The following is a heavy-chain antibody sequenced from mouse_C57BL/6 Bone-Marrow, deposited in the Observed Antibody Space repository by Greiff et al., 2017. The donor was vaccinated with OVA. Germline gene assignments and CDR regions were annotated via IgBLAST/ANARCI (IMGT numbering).Heavy chain of an antibody. CDR3: ARYYYDYDAWFAY. J-gene: IGHJ3*01. V-gene: IGHV1-53*01. CDR2: INPSNGGT. CDR1: GYTFTSYW. Sequence: QVQLQQPGTELVQPGASVTLSCKASGYTFTSYWMHWVKQRPGQGLEWIGNINPSNGGTNYNEKFKSKATLTVDKSSSTSYMQLSSLTSEDAAVYYCARYYYDYDAWFAYWGQGTLVTVSA. D-gene: IGHD2-4*01.